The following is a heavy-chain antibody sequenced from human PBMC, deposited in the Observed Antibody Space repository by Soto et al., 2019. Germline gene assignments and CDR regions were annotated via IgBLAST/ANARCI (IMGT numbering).Heavy chain of an antibody. D-gene: IGHD2-15*01. Sequence: EVQLVESGGGLVQPGGYLRLSCAASGFTFSSYSMNWVRQAPGKGLESGSYMDSSRSTIYYADSLKGRFTISRDNAKNSLYLLINSLRAADTDVYYCTRDRRWSFDYWGQGTLVTVSS. V-gene: IGHV3-48*01. CDR2: MDSSRSTI. CDR1: GFTFSSYS. CDR3: TRDRRWSFDY. J-gene: IGHJ4*02.